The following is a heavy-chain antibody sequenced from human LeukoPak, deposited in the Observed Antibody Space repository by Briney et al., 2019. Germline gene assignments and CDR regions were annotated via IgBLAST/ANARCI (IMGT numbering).Heavy chain of an antibody. D-gene: IGHD6-19*01. V-gene: IGHV3-7*01. CDR2: IKPDGSGK. CDR3: SSQSAVLDLDI. Sequence: GGSLRLSCAASGFAFSSYWMTWVRQAPGKGLEWVANIKPDGSGKNYVDSVKGRFTISRDNAKNSLYLQMRGLRVEDTAVYYCSSQSAVLDLDIWGQGALVTVSS. J-gene: IGHJ4*02. CDR1: GFAFSSYW.